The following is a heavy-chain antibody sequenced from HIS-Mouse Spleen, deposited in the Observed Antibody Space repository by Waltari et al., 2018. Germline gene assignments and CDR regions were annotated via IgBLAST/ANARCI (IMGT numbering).Heavy chain of an antibody. CDR2: INHSGRT. J-gene: IGHJ4*02. D-gene: IGHD6-19*01. CDR1: GGSFSGYY. Sequence: QVQLQQWGAGLLKPSETLSLTCAVYGGSFSGYYWSWIRQPPGKGLEWIGEINHSGRTNYNPSLKRRVTISVDTSKNQFSLKLSSVTAADTAVYYCARFTGYSSGWYEYWGQGTLVTVSS. V-gene: IGHV4-34*01. CDR3: ARFTGYSSGWYEY.